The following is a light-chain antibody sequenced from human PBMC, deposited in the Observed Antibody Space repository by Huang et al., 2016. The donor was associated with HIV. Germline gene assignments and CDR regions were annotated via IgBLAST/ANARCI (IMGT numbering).Light chain of an antibody. CDR2: GAS. Sequence: EIVMTQSPATLSVSPGGRATLSCRASQSVSSNLAWYQQKPGQAPRHLVYGASTRATGIPARFNGSGSATEFTLTISSLQSEDFAVYYCQQYNNWPPFTFGPGTKVDIK. CDR3: QQYNNWPPFT. V-gene: IGKV3-15*01. J-gene: IGKJ3*01. CDR1: QSVSSN.